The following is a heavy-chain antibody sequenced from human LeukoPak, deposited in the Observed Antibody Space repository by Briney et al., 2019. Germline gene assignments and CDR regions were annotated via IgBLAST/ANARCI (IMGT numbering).Heavy chain of an antibody. CDR1: GGSFSGYY. CDR2: INHSGST. D-gene: IGHD2-2*01. Sequence: SETLSLTCAVYGGSFSGYYWTWIRQPPGKGLEWIGEINHSGSTNYNPSLKSRVTISVDTSRNQFSLKLSSVTAADTAMYYCASTERCSTTCPLDYWGQGTLVTVSS. CDR3: ASTERCSTTCPLDY. V-gene: IGHV4-34*01. J-gene: IGHJ4*02.